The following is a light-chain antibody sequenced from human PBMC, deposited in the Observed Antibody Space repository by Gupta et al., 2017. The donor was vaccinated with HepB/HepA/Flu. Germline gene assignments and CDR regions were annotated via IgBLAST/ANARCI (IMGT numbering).Light chain of an antibody. J-gene: IGLJ2*01. Sequence: SSELTQDPAVSVALGQTVRITCQGDSLRSYYASWYQQKPGQAPVLVIYGKNNRPSRIPDRFSGSSSGNTASLTITGAQAEDEADYYCNSRDSSGSVVFGGGTKLTVL. CDR2: GKN. V-gene: IGLV3-19*01. CDR3: NSRDSSGSVV. CDR1: SLRSYY.